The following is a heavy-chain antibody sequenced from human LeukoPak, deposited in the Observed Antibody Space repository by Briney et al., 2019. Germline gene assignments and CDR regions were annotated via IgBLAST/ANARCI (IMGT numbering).Heavy chain of an antibody. V-gene: IGHV3-23*01. Sequence: GGSLRLSCAASGFTFSSYAMSWVRQAPGKGLEWVSAISGSGGSTYYADSVKGRFTISRDNSKNTVYLQMSSLRAEDTAVYFCAKGTGSSGWRYYFDYWGQGTLVTVSS. CDR3: AKGTGSSGWRYYFDY. CDR1: GFTFSSYA. J-gene: IGHJ4*02. CDR2: ISGSGGST. D-gene: IGHD6-19*01.